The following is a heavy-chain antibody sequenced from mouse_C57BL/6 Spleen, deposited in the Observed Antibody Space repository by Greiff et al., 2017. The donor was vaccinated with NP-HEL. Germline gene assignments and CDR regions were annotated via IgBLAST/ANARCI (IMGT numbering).Heavy chain of an antibody. V-gene: IGHV2-2*01. Sequence: QVQLQQSGPGLVQPSQSLSITCTVSGFSLTSYGVHWVRQSPGKGLEWLGVIWSGGSTDYNAAFISRLSISKDNSKSQVFFKMNSLQADDTAIYYCARKAYYYGSSYEDYYAMDYWGQGTSVTVSS. D-gene: IGHD1-1*01. CDR3: ARKAYYYGSSYEDYYAMDY. CDR1: GFSLTSYG. CDR2: IWSGGST. J-gene: IGHJ4*01.